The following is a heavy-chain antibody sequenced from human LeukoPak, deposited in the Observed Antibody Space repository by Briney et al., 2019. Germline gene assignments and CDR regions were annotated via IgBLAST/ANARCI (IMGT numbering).Heavy chain of an antibody. CDR1: GYTFTAYY. CDR3: ARSQESCIGGTCPGDY. V-gene: IGHV1-2*02. D-gene: IGHD2-15*01. CDR2: INPKSDFT. J-gene: IGHJ4*02. Sequence: GASVKVSCKASGYTFTAYYMHWVRQTPGQGLEWLGWINPKSDFTKYSQKFQGRVTVTRDTSSSTVYMELSRLRSDDTAVYYCARSQESCIGGTCPGDYWGQGTRVTVSA.